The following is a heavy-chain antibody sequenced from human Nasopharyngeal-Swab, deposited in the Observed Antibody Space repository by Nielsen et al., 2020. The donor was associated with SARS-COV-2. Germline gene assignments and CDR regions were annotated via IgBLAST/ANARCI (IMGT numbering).Heavy chain of an antibody. Sequence: ASVKVSCKASGYTFTSYDINWVRQATGQGLEWMGWMNPTSGNTGYAQKFQGRVTMTRNTSISTAYLELSSLRSEDTAVYYCARVIAVRLDYWGQGTLVTVSS. D-gene: IGHD6-19*01. V-gene: IGHV1-8*01. CDR1: GYTFTSYD. CDR3: ARVIAVRLDY. J-gene: IGHJ4*02. CDR2: MNPTSGNT.